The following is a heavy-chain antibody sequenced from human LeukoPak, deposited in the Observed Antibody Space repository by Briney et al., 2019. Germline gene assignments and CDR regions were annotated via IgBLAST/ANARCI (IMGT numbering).Heavy chain of an antibody. CDR3: ARGDPAYSSSWHDY. V-gene: IGHV3-48*03. CDR2: ITSSGSPI. J-gene: IGHJ4*02. CDR1: GFTFSSYE. Sequence: GGSLRLSCAASGFTFSSYEMNWVRQAPGKGPEWVSYITSSGSPIYYADSVKGRFTISRDNAKNSLYLQMNSLRAEDTAVYYCARGDPAYSSSWHDYWGQGTLVTVSS. D-gene: IGHD6-13*01.